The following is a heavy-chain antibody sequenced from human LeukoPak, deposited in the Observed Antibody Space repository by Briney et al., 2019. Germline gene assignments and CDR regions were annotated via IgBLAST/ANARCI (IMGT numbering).Heavy chain of an antibody. CDR2: ICYDGSKR. CDR1: GFTFSNYG. V-gene: IGHV3-30*02. D-gene: IGHD6-13*01. Sequence: GGTLRLSCAASGFTFSNYGMHGVRAAPGKGGGRGVFICYDGSKRYYADSVKGRFTISRDNSKNTLYLQMNSLRGEDTAVDYCAKGAAAGRLYYFDYWGQGTLVTVSS. J-gene: IGHJ4*02. CDR3: AKGAAAGRLYYFDY.